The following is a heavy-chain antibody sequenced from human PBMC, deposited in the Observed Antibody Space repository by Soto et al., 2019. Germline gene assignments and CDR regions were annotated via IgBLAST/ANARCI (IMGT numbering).Heavy chain of an antibody. CDR1: GYTFTSYA. J-gene: IGHJ6*02. V-gene: IGHV7-4-1*01. CDR2: INTNTGNP. CDR3: ARDLNDFWSGYEPSMDV. Sequence: ASVKVSCKASGYTFTSYAMNWVRQAPGQGLEWMGWINTNTGNPTYAQGFTGRFVFSLDTSVSTAYLQICSLKAEDTAVYYCARDLNDFWSGYEPSMDVWGQGTTVTVSS. D-gene: IGHD3-3*01.